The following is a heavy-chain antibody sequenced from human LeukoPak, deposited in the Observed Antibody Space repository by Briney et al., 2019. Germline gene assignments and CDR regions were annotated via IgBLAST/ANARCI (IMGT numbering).Heavy chain of an antibody. CDR2: ISYDGSNK. Sequence: GGSLRLSCAASGFTFSSYWMSWVRQAPGKGLEWVAVISYDGSNKYYADSVKGRFTISRDNSKNTLYLQMNSLRAEDTAVYYCARGKYDILTGYLYPIDYWGQGTLVTVSS. V-gene: IGHV3-30*03. J-gene: IGHJ4*02. CDR3: ARGKYDILTGYLYPIDY. CDR1: GFTFSSYW. D-gene: IGHD3-9*01.